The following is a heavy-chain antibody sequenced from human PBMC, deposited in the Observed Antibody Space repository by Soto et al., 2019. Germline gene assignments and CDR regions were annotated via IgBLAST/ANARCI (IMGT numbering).Heavy chain of an antibody. CDR1: GGTFSSYT. D-gene: IGHD3-9*01. V-gene: IGHV1-69*02. Sequence: SVKVSCKASGGTFSSYTISWVRQAPGQGLEWMGRIIPILGIANYAQKFQGRVTITADKSTSTAYMELSSLRSEDTAVYYCASGPPLYYDISRDWFDPWGQGTLVTVSS. J-gene: IGHJ5*02. CDR3: ASGPPLYYDISRDWFDP. CDR2: IIPILGIA.